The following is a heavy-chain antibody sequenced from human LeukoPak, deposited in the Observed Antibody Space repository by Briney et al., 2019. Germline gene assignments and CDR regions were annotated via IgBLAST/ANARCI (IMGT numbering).Heavy chain of an antibody. CDR3: TRAGAIGGWYENSNWFDP. CDR1: GGSISSSSYY. CDR2: IHYSGST. Sequence: NPSETLSLTCTVSGGSISSSSYYWGWIRQPPGKGLEWIGSIHYSGSTYYNSSLKSRVTISVDTSKNQFSLKLSSVTAADTAVYYCTRAGAIGGWYENSNWFDPWGQGTLVTVSS. J-gene: IGHJ5*02. V-gene: IGHV4-39*07. D-gene: IGHD6-19*01.